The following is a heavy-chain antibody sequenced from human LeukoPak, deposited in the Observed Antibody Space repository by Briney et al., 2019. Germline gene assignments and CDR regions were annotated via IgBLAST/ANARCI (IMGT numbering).Heavy chain of an antibody. Sequence: GGSLRLSCAASGFTFSSYSMNWVRQAPGKGLEWVLSISSSSGYIYYADSVKGRFTISRDNAKNSLYLHLNSLRAEDTAVYYCARERYNWNYAFDYWGQGTLVTVSS. J-gene: IGHJ4*02. D-gene: IGHD1-7*01. CDR2: ISSSSGYI. CDR1: GFTFSSYS. CDR3: ARERYNWNYAFDY. V-gene: IGHV3-21*01.